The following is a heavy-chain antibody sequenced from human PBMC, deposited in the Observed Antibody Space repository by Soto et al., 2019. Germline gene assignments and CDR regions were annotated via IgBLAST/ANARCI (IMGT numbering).Heavy chain of an antibody. J-gene: IGHJ6*02. V-gene: IGHV3-11*05. Sequence: GGSLRLSCAASGFTFSDYYMSWIRQAPGKGLEWVSYISSSSYTNYADSVKGRFTISRDNAKNSLYLQMNSLRAEDTAVYYCARVGAYGDYRPYYYYYGMDVWGQGTTVTVSS. CDR2: ISSSSYT. CDR3: ARVGAYGDYRPYYYYYGMDV. CDR1: GFTFSDYY. D-gene: IGHD4-17*01.